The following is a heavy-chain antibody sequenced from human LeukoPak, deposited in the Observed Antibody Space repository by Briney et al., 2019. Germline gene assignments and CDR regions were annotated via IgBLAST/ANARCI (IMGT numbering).Heavy chain of an antibody. V-gene: IGHV4-38-2*02. J-gene: IGHJ3*02. D-gene: IGHD3-10*01. Sequence: PSETLSLTCTVSGYSISSGYYWGWIRQPPGKGLEWIGSIYHSGSTYYNPSLKSRVTISVDTSKNQFSLKLSSVTAADTAVYYCARAAIWFGEADTFDIWGRGTMVTVSS. CDR2: IYHSGST. CDR1: GYSISSGYY. CDR3: ARAAIWFGEADTFDI.